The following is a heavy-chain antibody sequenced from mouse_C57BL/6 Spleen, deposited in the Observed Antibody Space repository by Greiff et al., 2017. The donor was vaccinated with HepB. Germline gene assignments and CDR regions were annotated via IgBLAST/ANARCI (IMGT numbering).Heavy chain of an antibody. J-gene: IGHJ4*01. CDR3: VSAPRGDYYAMDY. CDR2: IWSGGST. V-gene: IGHV2-2*01. D-gene: IGHD3-3*01. Sequence: QVQLQQSGPGLVQPSQSLSITCTVSGFSLTSYGVHWVRQSPGKGLEWLGVIWSGGSTDHNAAFISRLSISKDNSKSQVFFKMNSLKGDDTAIYYCVSAPRGDYYAMDYWGQGTSVTVSS. CDR1: GFSLTSYG.